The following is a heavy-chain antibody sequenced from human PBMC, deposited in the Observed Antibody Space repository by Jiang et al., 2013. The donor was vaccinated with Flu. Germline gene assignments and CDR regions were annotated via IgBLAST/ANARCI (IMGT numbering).Heavy chain of an antibody. Sequence: GAEVKKPGASVKVSCKASEYTFTGYYMHWVRQAPGQGLEWMGRINPNSGGTNYAQKFQGRVTMTRDTSISTAYMELSRLRSDDTAVYYCARLGYSYAPRDDYWGQGTLVTVSS. CDR2: INPNSGGT. D-gene: IGHD5-18*01. J-gene: IGHJ4*02. V-gene: IGHV1-2*06. CDR3: ARLGYSYAPRDDY. CDR1: EYTFTGYY.